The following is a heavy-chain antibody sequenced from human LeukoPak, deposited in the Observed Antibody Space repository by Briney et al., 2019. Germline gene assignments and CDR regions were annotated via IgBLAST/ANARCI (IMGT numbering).Heavy chain of an antibody. CDR1: GFTFSSYA. D-gene: IGHD6-13*01. CDR3: AKDRYSSSWYGSFDY. J-gene: IGHJ4*02. V-gene: IGHV3-23*01. Sequence: GGSLRLSCAASGFTFSSYAMSWVRQAPGKGLEWVSAISGSGGSTYYAGSVKGRFTISRDNSKNTLYLQMNSLRAEDTAVYYCAKDRYSSSWYGSFDYWGQGTLVTVSS. CDR2: ISGSGGST.